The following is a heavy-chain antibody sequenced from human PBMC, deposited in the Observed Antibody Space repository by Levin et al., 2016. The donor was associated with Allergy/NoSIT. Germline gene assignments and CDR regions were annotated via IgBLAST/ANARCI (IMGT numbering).Heavy chain of an antibody. CDR2: IYPADSDT. CDR3: ARLSRYSSNWYNDYFHY. D-gene: IGHD6-13*01. CDR1: GYSFTDYW. V-gene: IGHV5-51*01. Sequence: KVSCKGSGYSFTDYWIGWVRQMPGKGLEWMGIIYPADSDTRYSPSFQGQVTISADKSISTAYLQWSSLKASDTAMYYCARLSRYSSNWYNDYFHYWGQGTLVTVSS. J-gene: IGHJ4*02.